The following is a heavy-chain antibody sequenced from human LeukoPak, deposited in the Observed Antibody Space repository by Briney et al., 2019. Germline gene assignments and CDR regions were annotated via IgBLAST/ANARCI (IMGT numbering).Heavy chain of an antibody. CDR2: IYYSGST. CDR1: GDSISSSSYF. D-gene: IGHD3-10*01. CDR3: ARPYQYYYGSAAGDY. J-gene: IGHJ4*02. Sequence: SETLSLTCTVAGDSISSSSYFWGWIRQPPGRGLEWIGSIYYSGSTYIHPSLKSRVTISVDTSKNQFSLKLSSVTAADTAVYYCARPYQYYYGSAAGDYWGQGTLVTVSS. V-gene: IGHV4-39*07.